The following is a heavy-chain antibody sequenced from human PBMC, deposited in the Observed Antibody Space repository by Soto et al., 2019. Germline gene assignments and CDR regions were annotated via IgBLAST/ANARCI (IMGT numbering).Heavy chain of an antibody. Sequence: PSETLSLTCTVSGGSTSSDNYWSWIRQPPGKGLEWIGHIYYSGNTDYNPSLKSRLAISIDTSKNQFSLKLSSVTAADTAVYFCATERGESSDGLYYFDSWGQGSLVTVYS. CDR2: IYYSGNT. J-gene: IGHJ4*02. CDR1: GGSTSSDNY. CDR3: ATERGESSDGLYYFDS. D-gene: IGHD1-1*01. V-gene: IGHV4-30-4*01.